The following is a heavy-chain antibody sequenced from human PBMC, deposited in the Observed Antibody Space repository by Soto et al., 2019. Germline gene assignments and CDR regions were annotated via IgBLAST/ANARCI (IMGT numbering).Heavy chain of an antibody. J-gene: IGHJ5*02. V-gene: IGHV4-4*07. D-gene: IGHD3-16*01. CDR3: VRDRTKTLRDWLDP. CDR2: IYATGTT. Sequence: KPSETLSLTCTVSGASISGFYWSWIRKSAGKGLEWIGRIYATGTTDYNPSLKSRVMMSVDTSKKQFSLKLRSVTAADTAVYYCVRDRTKTLRDWLDPWGQGISVTVSS. CDR1: GASISGFY.